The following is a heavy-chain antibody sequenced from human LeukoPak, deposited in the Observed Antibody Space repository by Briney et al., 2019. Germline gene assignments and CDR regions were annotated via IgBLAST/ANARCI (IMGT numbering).Heavy chain of an antibody. CDR2: ISSSSSTI. J-gene: IGHJ3*02. Sequence: GGSLRLSCAASGFTFSSYSMNWVRQAPGKGLEWVSYISSSSSTIYYADSVKGRFTISRDNAKNSLYLQMNSLRAEDTAVYYCARDTYYYDSSGYAGRWAFDIWGQGTMVTVSS. CDR1: GFTFSSYS. CDR3: ARDTYYYDSSGYAGRWAFDI. D-gene: IGHD3-22*01. V-gene: IGHV3-48*04.